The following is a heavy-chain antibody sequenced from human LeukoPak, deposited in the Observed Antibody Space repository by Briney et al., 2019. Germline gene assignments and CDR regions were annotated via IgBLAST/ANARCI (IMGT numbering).Heavy chain of an antibody. Sequence: GGSLRLSCAPSGFTFSSYVMNWARQAPGKGLEWVAYMSGGGGNTYYADSVKGRFTISRDHSKNTLFLQMNSLRAEDTAVYYCAKGGYCSSTSCYVGWFDPWGQGTLVTVSS. V-gene: IGHV3-23*01. D-gene: IGHD2-2*01. CDR3: AKGGYCSSTSCYVGWFDP. CDR2: MSGGGGNT. J-gene: IGHJ5*02. CDR1: GFTFSSYV.